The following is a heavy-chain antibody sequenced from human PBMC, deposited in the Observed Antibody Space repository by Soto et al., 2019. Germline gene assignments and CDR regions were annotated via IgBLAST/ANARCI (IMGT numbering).Heavy chain of an antibody. Sequence: ASVKVSCKASGYTFTSYGISWVRQAPGQGLEWMGWISAYNGNTNYAQKLQGRVTMTTDTSTSTAYMELRSLRSDDTAVYYCARESPTYDYGDYEPLNYWGQGTLVTVSS. CDR2: ISAYNGNT. J-gene: IGHJ4*02. V-gene: IGHV1-18*01. D-gene: IGHD4-17*01. CDR3: ARESPTYDYGDYEPLNY. CDR1: GYTFTSYG.